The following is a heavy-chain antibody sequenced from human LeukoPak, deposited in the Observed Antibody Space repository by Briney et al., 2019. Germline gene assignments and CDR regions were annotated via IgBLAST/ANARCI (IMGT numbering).Heavy chain of an antibody. J-gene: IGHJ6*02. V-gene: IGHV3-30-3*01. CDR3: ARYSGSSYYYGMDV. CDR2: ISYDASSE. D-gene: IGHD1-26*01. CDR1: GFTFSSYA. Sequence: PGRSLRLSCAASGFTFSSYAVHWVRQAPGKGLEWVAVISYDASSEYYADSVKGRFTISRDNSKNTLYLQMNSLRAEDTAVYYCARYSGSSYYYGMDVWGQGTTVTVSS.